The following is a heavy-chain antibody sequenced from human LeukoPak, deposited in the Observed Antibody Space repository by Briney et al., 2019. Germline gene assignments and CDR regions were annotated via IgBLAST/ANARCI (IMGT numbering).Heavy chain of an antibody. V-gene: IGHV3-43*02. Sequence: QPGGSLRLSCAASGFTFDDYPMHWVRQAPGKGLEWVSLISGDGGTTYYADSVKGRFTISRDNIKNSLYLQMNSLRTEDTASYYCAKDYYWGQGTLVTVSS. CDR2: ISGDGGTT. J-gene: IGHJ4*02. CDR1: GFTFDDYP. CDR3: AKDYY.